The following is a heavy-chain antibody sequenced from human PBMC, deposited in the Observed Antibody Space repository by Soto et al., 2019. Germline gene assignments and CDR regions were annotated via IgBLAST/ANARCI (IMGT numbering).Heavy chain of an antibody. D-gene: IGHD2-15*01. J-gene: IGHJ5*02. CDR3: ARGSCSGGSCYGSWFDP. V-gene: IGHV1-69*13. CDR2: IIPIFGTA. Sequence: SVKVSCKASGGTFSSYAISWVRQAPGQGLEWMGGIIPIFGTANYAQKFQGRVTITADESTSTAYMELSSLRSEDTAVYYCARGSCSGGSCYGSWFDPWGQGTLVTVSS. CDR1: GGTFSSYA.